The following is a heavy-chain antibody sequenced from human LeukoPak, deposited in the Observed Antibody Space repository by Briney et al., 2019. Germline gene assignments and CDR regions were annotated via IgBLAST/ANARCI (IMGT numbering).Heavy chain of an antibody. CDR2: IYYSGST. V-gene: IGHV4-59*08. D-gene: IGHD1-26*01. J-gene: IGHJ6*02. Sequence: SETLSLTCAVYGGSFSGYYWSWIRQPPGKGLEWIGYIYYSGSTNYNPSLKSRVTISVDTSKNQFSLKLSSVTAADTAVYYCARSSLVGATLYYYYGMDVWGQGTTVTVSS. CDR1: GGSFSGYY. CDR3: ARSSLVGATLYYYYGMDV.